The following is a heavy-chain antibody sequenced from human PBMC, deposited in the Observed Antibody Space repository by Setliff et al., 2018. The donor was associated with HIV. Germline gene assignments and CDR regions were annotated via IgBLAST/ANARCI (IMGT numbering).Heavy chain of an antibody. CDR2: IYYSGST. D-gene: IGHD3-16*01. CDR1: GGSIRSSSYY. Sequence: SETLSLTCTASGGSIRSSSYYWGWIRQTPGKGLEWIGSIYYSGSTYYNSSLRSRVTISGDTSKKQFSLMLSSVTAADTAVYYCVIRSRLGGSSNYFDYLGQGTLVTVSS. V-gene: IGHV4-39*07. CDR3: VIRSRLGGSSNYFDY. J-gene: IGHJ4*02.